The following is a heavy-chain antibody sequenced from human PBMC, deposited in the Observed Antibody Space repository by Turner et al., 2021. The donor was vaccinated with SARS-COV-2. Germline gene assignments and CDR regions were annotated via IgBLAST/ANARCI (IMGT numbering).Heavy chain of an antibody. V-gene: IGHV3-9*01. Sequence: EVQLVESGGGLVQPGRSLRLSCAASGFTFDDYAMHWVRPAPGKGVEWVSGISWNSGSIGYADSVKGRFTISRDNAKNSLYLQMNSLRVEDTALYYCVKDLGYSSGGMDVWGQGTTVTVSS. D-gene: IGHD6-19*01. CDR3: VKDLGYSSGGMDV. CDR1: GFTFDDYA. J-gene: IGHJ6*02. CDR2: ISWNSGSI.